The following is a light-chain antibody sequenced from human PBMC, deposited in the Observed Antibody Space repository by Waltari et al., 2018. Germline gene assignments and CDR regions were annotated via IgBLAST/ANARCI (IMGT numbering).Light chain of an antibody. J-gene: IGKJ1*01. CDR3: QQYNSDSQN. Sequence: DIQMTQSPSTLSASVGDRVTITCRASPSIDSWFAWYQQKPGKAPKLLIYDASSLERGVPSRFSGSGSGTEFTLTISSLQPDDFATYYCQQYNSDSQNFGQGTKVEIK. CDR1: PSIDSW. CDR2: DAS. V-gene: IGKV1-5*01.